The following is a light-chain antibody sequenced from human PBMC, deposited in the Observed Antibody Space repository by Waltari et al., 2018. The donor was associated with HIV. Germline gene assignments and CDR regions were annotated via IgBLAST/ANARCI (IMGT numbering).Light chain of an antibody. V-gene: IGKV3-11*01. Sequence: EIVLTQSPATLSLSPGERATLSCRASQSVSTYLAGYQQRPGQAPRLLIYGASNRATGIPVRFSGSGSGTDFTLTISSLEPEDFAVYYCQQRSNWLSLSFGGGTKVEIK. CDR2: GAS. CDR1: QSVSTY. CDR3: QQRSNWLSLS. J-gene: IGKJ4*01.